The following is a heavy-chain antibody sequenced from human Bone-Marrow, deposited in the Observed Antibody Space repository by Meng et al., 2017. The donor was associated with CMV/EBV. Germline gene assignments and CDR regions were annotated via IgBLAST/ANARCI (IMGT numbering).Heavy chain of an antibody. J-gene: IGHJ6*02. Sequence: GGSLRLSCAASGFTFSSYAMHWVRQAPGKGLEWVAVISYDGSNKYYADSVKGRFTISRDNSKTTLYLQMNRLRAEDTALYYCARDPMTTVTIYYGMDVWGQGTTVTVSS. CDR2: ISYDGSNK. CDR3: ARDPMTTVTIYYGMDV. V-gene: IGHV3-30-3*01. CDR1: GFTFSSYA. D-gene: IGHD4-11*01.